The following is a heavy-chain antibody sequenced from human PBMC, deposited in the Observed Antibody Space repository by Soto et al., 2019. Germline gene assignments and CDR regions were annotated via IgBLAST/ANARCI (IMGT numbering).Heavy chain of an antibody. CDR2: ISGSGYST. J-gene: IGHJ4*02. V-gene: IGHV3-23*01. CDR3: ASQYGSSWYQDY. CDR1: GVTFSSYA. D-gene: IGHD6-13*01. Sequence: PGGSLRLSCAASGVTFSSYAMSWVRQAPGKGLEWVSVISGSGYSTYYADSVKGRFTISRDNSKNTLYLQMNSLRVEDTAVYYCASQYGSSWYQDYWGQGTLVTVSS.